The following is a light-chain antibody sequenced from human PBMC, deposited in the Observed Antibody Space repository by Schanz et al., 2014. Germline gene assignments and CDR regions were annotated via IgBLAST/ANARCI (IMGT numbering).Light chain of an antibody. V-gene: IGKV3-20*01. J-gene: IGKJ4*01. CDR3: QQYSKSPLT. CDR2: GAS. CDR1: QSVTSDF. Sequence: IVLTQSPGILSLSPGERAALSCRASQSVTSDFLAWYQQKPGQAPRLLIHGASRRATGIPDRFSGSGSGTVFTLTISRLEPEDFAVYYCQQYSKSPLTFGGGTKVEI.